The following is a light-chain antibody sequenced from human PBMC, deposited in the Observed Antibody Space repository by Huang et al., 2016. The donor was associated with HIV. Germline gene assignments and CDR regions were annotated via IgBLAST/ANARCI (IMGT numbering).Light chain of an antibody. V-gene: IGKV1-39*01. CDR2: GAS. CDR1: DNLVNS. CDR3: QQSHTTPHT. Sequence: DIQMTQSPSSLSASVGDRVTITCRTSDNLVNSLNWYQQKSGAAPVLLIYGASNLQTGVSSRFSGGGAGTHFTLTSTNLRPEDFATYYFQQSHTTPHTFGQGTRLE. J-gene: IGKJ2*01.